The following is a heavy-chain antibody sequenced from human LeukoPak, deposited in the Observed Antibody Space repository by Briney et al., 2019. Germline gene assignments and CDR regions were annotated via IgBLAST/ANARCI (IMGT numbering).Heavy chain of an antibody. CDR2: ISSSSSTI. J-gene: IGHJ4*02. CDR3: ARDLGVENCSSTSCRL. Sequence: GGSLRLSCAASGFTFSSYSMNWVRQAPGKGLEWVSYISSSSSTIYYADSVKGRFTISRDNAKNSLYLQMNSLRAEDTAVYYCARDLGVENCSSTSCRLRGQGTLVTVSS. V-gene: IGHV3-48*04. CDR1: GFTFSSYS. D-gene: IGHD2-2*01.